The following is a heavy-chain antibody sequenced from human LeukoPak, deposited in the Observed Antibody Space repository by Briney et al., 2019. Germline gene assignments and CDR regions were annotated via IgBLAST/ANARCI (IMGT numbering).Heavy chain of an antibody. D-gene: IGHD6-13*01. J-gene: IGHJ3*02. V-gene: IGHV4-38-2*02. CDR3: ARYVASSWNVFDI. CDR1: GYSISSAYY. CDR2: IHYSGST. Sequence: SETLSLTCTVSGYSISSAYYWGWIRQPPGKGLEWIGTIHYSGSTYYDSSLKNRVTISIDPSKNQFSLKLTSVTAADTAVFYCARYVASSWNVFDIWGQGTMVTVSS.